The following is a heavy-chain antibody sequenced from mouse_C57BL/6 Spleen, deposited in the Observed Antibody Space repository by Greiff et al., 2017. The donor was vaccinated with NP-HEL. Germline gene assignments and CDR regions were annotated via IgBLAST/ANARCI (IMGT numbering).Heavy chain of an antibody. CDR2: ISSGGDYI. Sequence: EVQGVESGEGLVKPGGSLKLSCAASGFTFSSYAMSWVRQTPEKRLEWVAYISSGGDYIYYADTVKGRFTISRDNARNTLYLQMSSLKSEDTAMYYCTRDQITTVVAEAMDYWGQGTSVTVSS. D-gene: IGHD1-1*01. CDR3: TRDQITTVVAEAMDY. V-gene: IGHV5-9-1*02. J-gene: IGHJ4*01. CDR1: GFTFSSYA.